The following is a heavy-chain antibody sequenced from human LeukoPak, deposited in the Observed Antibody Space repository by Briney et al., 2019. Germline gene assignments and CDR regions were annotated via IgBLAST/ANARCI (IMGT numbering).Heavy chain of an antibody. CDR3: ASPRVGGYCSGGSCEGPFDY. V-gene: IGHV1-69*04. D-gene: IGHD2-15*01. Sequence: ASVKVSCKASGYTFTSYAISWVRQAPGQGLEWMGRIIPILGIANYAQKFQGRVTITADKSTSTAYMELSSLRSEDTAVYYCASPRVGGYCSGGSCEGPFDYWGQGTLVTVSS. CDR1: GYTFTSYA. J-gene: IGHJ4*02. CDR2: IIPILGIA.